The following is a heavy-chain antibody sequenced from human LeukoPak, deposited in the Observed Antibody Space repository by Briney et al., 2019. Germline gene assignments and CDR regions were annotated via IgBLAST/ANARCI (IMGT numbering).Heavy chain of an antibody. V-gene: IGHV1-8*01. CDR2: MNPNSGNT. D-gene: IGHD6-13*01. CDR1: GYTFTSYD. CDR3: ARASAAGTFYYYYGMDV. Sequence: ASVKVSCKASGYTFTSYDINWVRQATGQGLEWMGWMNPNSGNTGYAQKFQGRVTMTRNTSISTAYMELSSLRSEDTAVYYCARASAAGTFYYYYGMDVWGQGTTVTVSS. J-gene: IGHJ6*02.